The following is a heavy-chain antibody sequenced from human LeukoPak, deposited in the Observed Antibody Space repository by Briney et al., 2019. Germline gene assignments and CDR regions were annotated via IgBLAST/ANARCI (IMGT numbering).Heavy chain of an antibody. CDR2: IIPIFGTA. D-gene: IGHD6-13*01. CDR1: DYTFTSYG. V-gene: IGHV1-69*13. J-gene: IGHJ2*01. CDR3: ARLATSIAAAGYWYFDL. Sequence: SVKVSCKASDYTFTSYGISWVRQAPGQGLEWMGGIIPIFGTANYAQKFQGRVTITADESTSTAYMELSSLRSEDTAVYYCARLATSIAAAGYWYFDLWGRGTLVTVSS.